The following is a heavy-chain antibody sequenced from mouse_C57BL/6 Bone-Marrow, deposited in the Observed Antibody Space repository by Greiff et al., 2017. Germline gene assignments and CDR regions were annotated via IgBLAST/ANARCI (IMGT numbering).Heavy chain of an antibody. CDR2: LYPGSGST. J-gene: IGHJ2*01. CDR3: AREGYYYGSSYYFDY. CDR1: GYTFTSYW. Sequence: QVQLQQPGAELVKPGASVKMSCKASGYTFTSYWITWVKQRPGQGLEWIGDLYPGSGSTNYNEKFKSKATLTVDTSSSTAYMQLSSLTSEDSAVYYCAREGYYYGSSYYFDYWGQGTTLTVSS. V-gene: IGHV1-55*01. D-gene: IGHD1-1*01.